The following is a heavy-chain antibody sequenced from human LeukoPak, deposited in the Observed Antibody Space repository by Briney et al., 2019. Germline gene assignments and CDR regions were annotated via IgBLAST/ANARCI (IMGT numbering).Heavy chain of an antibody. Sequence: GGSLRLSCSASGFTFSDYVMHWVRQAPGKGLEWVAVISDDGSNKYYADSVKGRFTISRDNSKNTLYLQMSSLTPEDTAVYYCAPDPTSYDDYWGQGTLVTVSS. CDR3: APDPTSYDDY. CDR1: GFTFSDYV. CDR2: ISDDGSNK. D-gene: IGHD2-2*01. J-gene: IGHJ4*02. V-gene: IGHV3-30-3*01.